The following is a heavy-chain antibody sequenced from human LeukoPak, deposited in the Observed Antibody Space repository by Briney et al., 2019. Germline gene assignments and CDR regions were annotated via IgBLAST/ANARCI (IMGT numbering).Heavy chain of an antibody. CDR1: GFTFSSYA. J-gene: IGHJ4*02. CDR3: AKSVVVITFRFDD. CDR2: ISGSGGTT. V-gene: IGHV3-23*01. D-gene: IGHD2-15*01. Sequence: GGSLRLSCAASGFTFSSYAMSWVRQAPGKGLEWVSAISGSGGTTYYADSVKGRFTISRDNSKNTLYLQMNTLRADDTAVYYCAKSVVVITFRFDDWGQGALVTVSS.